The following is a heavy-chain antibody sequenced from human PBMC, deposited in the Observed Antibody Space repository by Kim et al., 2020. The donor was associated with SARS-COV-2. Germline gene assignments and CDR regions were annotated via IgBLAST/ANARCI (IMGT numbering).Heavy chain of an antibody. J-gene: IGHJ4*02. CDR2: ISAYNDST. CDR1: SYTFSNYD. D-gene: IGHD4-17*01. Sequence: ASVKVSCKASSYTFSNYDITWVRQAPGQGLEWMGWISAYNDSTLYAQKFQGRVTMTTDTSTTTAYMELRSLRSDDTAVYYCATTGAPTFYGDPDLHFDCWGQGTLVSVSS. V-gene: IGHV1-18*01. CDR3: ATTGAPTFYGDPDLHFDC.